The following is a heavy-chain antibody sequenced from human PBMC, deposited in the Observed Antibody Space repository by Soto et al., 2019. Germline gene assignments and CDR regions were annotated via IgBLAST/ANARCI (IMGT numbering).Heavy chain of an antibody. CDR1: GYTFTKHV. D-gene: IGHD2-2*03. V-gene: IGHV1-18*01. CDR2: ISRNNGDT. Sequence: QVQLVQSGAEVKRPGASVKVACTASGYTFTKHVITWVRQAPGQGLEGVGWISRNNGDTNYAQKLQGRGTIAPVTATTTAVMELRSLSSDYASVEYCARYPRWMSDELFAWFDSWGQGTLVT. CDR3: ARYPRWMSDELFAWFDS. J-gene: IGHJ5*01.